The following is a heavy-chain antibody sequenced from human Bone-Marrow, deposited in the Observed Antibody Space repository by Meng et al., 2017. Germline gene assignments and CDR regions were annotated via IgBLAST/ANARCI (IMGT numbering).Heavy chain of an antibody. V-gene: IGHV4-31*03. CDR1: GGSISSGNHY. J-gene: IGHJ2*01. Sequence: VHVRESGPCLVKPSQTLSLTCTVSGGSISSGNHYCSWIRQHPGKGLEYIGYIYYSGSTYYNPSLKSRVIISVDTSKNQFSLRLNSVTAADTAVYYCASLYGDSSVWYLDLWGRGTLVTVSS. CDR3: ASLYGDSSVWYLDL. CDR2: IYYSGST. D-gene: IGHD4-17*01.